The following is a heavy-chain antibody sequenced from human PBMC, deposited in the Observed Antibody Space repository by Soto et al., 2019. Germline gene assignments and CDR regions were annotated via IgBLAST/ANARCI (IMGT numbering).Heavy chain of an antibody. CDR1: GGSISSYY. D-gene: IGHD2-2*01. Sequence: SETLSLTCTVSGGSISSYYWSWIRQPAGKGLEWIGRIYTSGSTNYNPSLKSRVTMSVDTSKNQFSLKLSSVTAADTAVYYCARDSYCSSTSCHGWFDPWGQGTLVTVSS. CDR2: IYTSGST. J-gene: IGHJ5*02. V-gene: IGHV4-4*07. CDR3: ARDSYCSSTSCHGWFDP.